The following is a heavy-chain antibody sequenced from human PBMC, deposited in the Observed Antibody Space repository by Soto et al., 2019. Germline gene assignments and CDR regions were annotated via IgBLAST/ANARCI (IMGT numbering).Heavy chain of an antibody. V-gene: IGHV3-30*18. Sequence: QVQLVESGGGVVQPGRSLRLSCAASGFTFSSYGMHWVRQAPGKGLEWVAVISYDGSNKYYADSVKGRFTISRDNSKNTLYLQMNSLRAEDTAVYYCAKDAGEGVVVVPAAIAPIFDYWGQGTLVTVSS. CDR2: ISYDGSNK. CDR3: AKDAGEGVVVVPAAIAPIFDY. D-gene: IGHD2-2*01. J-gene: IGHJ4*02. CDR1: GFTFSSYG.